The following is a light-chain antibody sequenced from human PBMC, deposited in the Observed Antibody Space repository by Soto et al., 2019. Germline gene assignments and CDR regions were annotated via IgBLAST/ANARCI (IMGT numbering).Light chain of an antibody. V-gene: IGLV1-40*01. CDR1: SSNIGAGYD. CDR3: QSYDSSLSV. J-gene: IGLJ3*02. Sequence: QAVLTQPPSVSGAPGQRVTISCTGSSSNIGAGYDVHWYQQLPGTAPKLLIYGNSNRPSGVPDRLSGSKSGTSASLAITGLQAEDEADYYCQSYDSSLSVFGGGTKLTVL. CDR2: GNS.